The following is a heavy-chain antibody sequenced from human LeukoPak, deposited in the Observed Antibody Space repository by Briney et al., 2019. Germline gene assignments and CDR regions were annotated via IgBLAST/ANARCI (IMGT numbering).Heavy chain of an antibody. D-gene: IGHD3-16*01. CDR3: ARFGVPYGVDV. J-gene: IGHJ6*02. V-gene: IGHV3-7*04. CDR2: IKPDGSEK. CDR1: GFTFSTYW. Sequence: GGSLRLSCAASGFTFSTYWMSWVRQAPGRGLGWVANIKPDGSEKDYVDSLKGRFTISRDNAKNSLYLQVNSLRAEDTAVYYCARFGVPYGVDVWGQGTTVTVSS.